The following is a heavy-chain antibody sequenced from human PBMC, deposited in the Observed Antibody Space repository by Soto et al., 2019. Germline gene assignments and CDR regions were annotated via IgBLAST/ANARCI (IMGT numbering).Heavy chain of an antibody. Sequence: QVQLVQSGAEVKKPGASVKVSCKASGYTFPSFDINWVRQATGQRLEWMGWMNTNSGNTDFAQKFQGRVSMTRDTSISTAYMEMSNLRAEDTAVYYCTRPPDDIWGSYRKIQSYGMDVWGQGTTVPVSS. J-gene: IGHJ6*02. CDR1: GYTFPSFD. V-gene: IGHV1-8*01. CDR3: TRPPDDIWGSYRKIQSYGMDV. D-gene: IGHD3-16*02. CDR2: MNTNSGNT.